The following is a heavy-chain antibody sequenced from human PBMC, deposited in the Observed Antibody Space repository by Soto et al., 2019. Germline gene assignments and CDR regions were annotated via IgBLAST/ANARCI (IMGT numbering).Heavy chain of an antibody. Sequence: ASVKVSCKASGYTFTSYGISWVRQAPGQRLEWMGWINAGNGNTKYTQKFQGRVTITRDTSASTAYMELSSLRSEDTALYYCASGITVGPHFFDAFDIWGQGTMVTVSS. CDR1: GYTFTSYG. CDR3: ASGITVGPHFFDAFDI. CDR2: INAGNGNT. J-gene: IGHJ3*02. D-gene: IGHD3-10*01. V-gene: IGHV1-3*01.